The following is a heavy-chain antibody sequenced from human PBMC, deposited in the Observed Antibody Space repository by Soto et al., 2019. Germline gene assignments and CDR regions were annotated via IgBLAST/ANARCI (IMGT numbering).Heavy chain of an antibody. V-gene: IGHV3-30*18. Sequence: PGGSLRLSCAASGFTFSSYGMHWVRQAPGKGLEWVAVISYDGSNKYYADSVKGRFTISRGNSKNTLYLQMNSLRAEDTAVYYCAKDRRIQLCLDYWGQGTLVTVSS. CDR1: GFTFSSYG. CDR3: AKDRRIQLCLDY. J-gene: IGHJ4*02. CDR2: ISYDGSNK. D-gene: IGHD5-18*01.